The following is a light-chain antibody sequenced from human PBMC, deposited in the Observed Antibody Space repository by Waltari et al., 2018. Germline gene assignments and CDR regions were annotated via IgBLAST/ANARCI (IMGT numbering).Light chain of an antibody. Sequence: SYELTQPPSVSVSPGQAVSITCSEKKLGDKYVNWYQQKAGQSPVLVIYEDTKRPSGIHARLSDSNSGNTATLTIIETQAMDEADYYCQTWDSSSYVFGTGTTVTVL. J-gene: IGLJ1*01. V-gene: IGLV3-1*01. CDR3: QTWDSSSYV. CDR2: EDT. CDR1: KLGDKY.